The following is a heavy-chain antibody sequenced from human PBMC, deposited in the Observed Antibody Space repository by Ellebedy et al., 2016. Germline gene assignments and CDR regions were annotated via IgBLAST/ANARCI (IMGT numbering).Heavy chain of an antibody. Sequence: GGSLRLXXAASGFTFSNYGMHWVRQAPGKGLEWVAGLSYDGSDENHAESVKGRFTVSRDNSKNTLFLDMKSLRVDDTAVYYCTRGLRYGDFDSWGPGTLVTVSS. CDR2: LSYDGSDE. CDR1: GFTFSNYG. J-gene: IGHJ4*02. CDR3: TRGLRYGDFDS. D-gene: IGHD4/OR15-4a*01. V-gene: IGHV3-30*03.